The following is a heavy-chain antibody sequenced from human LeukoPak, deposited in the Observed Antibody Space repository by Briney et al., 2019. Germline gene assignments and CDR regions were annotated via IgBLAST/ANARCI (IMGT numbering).Heavy chain of an antibody. CDR1: GFTFSSYA. CDR3: AREYVVLYSSSWNHYYGMDV. J-gene: IGHJ6*02. D-gene: IGHD6-13*01. Sequence: GGSLRLSCAASGFTFSSYAMSWVRQAPGKGLEWVSGISASGGSTYYADSVKGRFTISRDNAKNSLYLQMNSLRAEDTAVYYCAREYVVLYSSSWNHYYGMDVWGQGTTVTVSS. CDR2: ISASGGST. V-gene: IGHV3-23*01.